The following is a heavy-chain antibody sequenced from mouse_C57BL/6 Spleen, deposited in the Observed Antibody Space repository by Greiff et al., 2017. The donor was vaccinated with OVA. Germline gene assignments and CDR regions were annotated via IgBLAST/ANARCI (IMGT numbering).Heavy chain of an antibody. CDR3: ARPTSNYYFDY. CDR1: GFTFSDYG. J-gene: IGHJ2*01. V-gene: IGHV5-17*01. CDR2: ISSGSSTL. D-gene: IGHD2-5*01. Sequence: EVMLVESGGGLVKPGGSLKLSCAASGFTFSDYGMHWVRQAPEKGLEWVAYISSGSSTLYYADTVQGRFTIARDKAKNTLFLQMTSLRSEDTAMYYCARPTSNYYFDYWGQGTTLTVSS.